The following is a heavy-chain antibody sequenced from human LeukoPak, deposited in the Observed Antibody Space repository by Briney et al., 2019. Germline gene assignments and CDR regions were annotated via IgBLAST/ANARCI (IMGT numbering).Heavy chain of an antibody. D-gene: IGHD2-21*01. CDR3: ARDRRFPDDVFDI. CDR1: GFTFSSYA. V-gene: IGHV3-23*01. J-gene: IGHJ3*02. Sequence: GGSLRLSCAASGFTFSSYAMSWVRQAPGKGLEWVSYITGTDGRAWYPDSVKGRLTISRDNSKNMLYLQMNNLRAEDTAVYYCARDRRFPDDVFDIWGQGTMVTVSS. CDR2: ITGTDGRA.